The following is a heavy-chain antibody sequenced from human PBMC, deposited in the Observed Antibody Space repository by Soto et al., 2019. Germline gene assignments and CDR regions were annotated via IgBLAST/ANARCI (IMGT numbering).Heavy chain of an antibody. CDR1: GFTFSSYG. V-gene: IGHV3-30*18. Sequence: PGGSLRLSCAASGFTFSSYGMHWVRQAPGKGLEWVAVISYDGSNKYYADSVKGRFTISRDNSKNTLYLQMNSLRAEDTAVYYCAKDGSNYDFWSGYYYFDYWGQGTLVTVSS. CDR2: ISYDGSNK. CDR3: AKDGSNYDFWSGYYYFDY. D-gene: IGHD3-3*01. J-gene: IGHJ4*02.